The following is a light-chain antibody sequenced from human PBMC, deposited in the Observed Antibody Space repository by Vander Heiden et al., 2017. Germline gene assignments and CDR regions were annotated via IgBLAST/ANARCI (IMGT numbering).Light chain of an antibody. J-gene: IGKJ2*01. CDR2: AAS. CDR3: QQYQDWPFT. V-gene: IGKV3-15*01. Sequence: EIVMTQSPVTLSVSPGERATLSCRASQNIDSNLAWYQQKPGQAPRLLIYAASTRATDVQARFSGSGSGTDFTLTINNLQSEDFVVYYCQQYQDWPFTFGQGTKPEI. CDR1: QNIDSN.